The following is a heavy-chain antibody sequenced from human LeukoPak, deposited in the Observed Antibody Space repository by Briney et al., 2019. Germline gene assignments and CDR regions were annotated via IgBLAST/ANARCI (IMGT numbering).Heavy chain of an antibody. CDR1: GFNFSNYW. J-gene: IGHJ4*02. CDR2: INIAGSVT. CDR3: AKFDYYGSGNLGY. V-gene: IGHV3-74*01. D-gene: IGHD3-10*01. Sequence: GGSLRLSCAASGFNFSNYWMHWVRQAPGKGLEWVSRINIAGSVTTYADSVKGRFTISRDNAKKTLYLQMNSLRAEDTAVYYCAKFDYYGSGNLGYWGQGTLVSVSS.